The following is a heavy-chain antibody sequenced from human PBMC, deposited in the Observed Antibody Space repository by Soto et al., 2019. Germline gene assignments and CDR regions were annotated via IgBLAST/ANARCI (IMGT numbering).Heavy chain of an antibody. J-gene: IGHJ6*02. D-gene: IGHD2-2*01. CDR3: AREEGYCSSTSCYSYYYYGMDV. Sequence: PSQTLSLTCAISGDSVSSNSAAWNWIRQSPSRGLEWLGRTYYRSKWYNDYAVSVKSRITINPDTSKNQFSLQLNSVTPEDTAVYYCAREEGYCSSTSCYSYYYYGMDVWGQGTTVTVSS. CDR2: TYYRSKWYN. CDR1: GDSVSSNSAA. V-gene: IGHV6-1*01.